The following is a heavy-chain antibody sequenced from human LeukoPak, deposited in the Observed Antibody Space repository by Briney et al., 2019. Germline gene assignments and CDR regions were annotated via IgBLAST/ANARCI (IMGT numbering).Heavy chain of an antibody. Sequence: ASVTVSCKASGYTFTGYYMHWVRQAPGQGLEWMGWINPNSGGTNYAQKFQGRVTMTRDTSISTAYMELSSLTSDDTAVYYCARDSIIRRAGSNFDYWGQGTLVTVSS. V-gene: IGHV1-2*02. CDR3: ARDSIIRRAGSNFDY. J-gene: IGHJ4*02. CDR2: INPNSGGT. D-gene: IGHD2/OR15-2a*01. CDR1: GYTFTGYY.